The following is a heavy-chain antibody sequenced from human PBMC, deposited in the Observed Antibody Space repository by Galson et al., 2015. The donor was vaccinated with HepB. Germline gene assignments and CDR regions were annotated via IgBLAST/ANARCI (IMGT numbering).Heavy chain of an antibody. J-gene: IGHJ4*02. CDR2: ISYDGSNK. D-gene: IGHD6-19*01. Sequence: SLRLSCAASGFTFSRYAMTWVRQAPGRGLEWVAFISYDGSNKYYADSVKGRFTISRDNSKNTLYLQMNSLRPEDTAVYYCAREPYSSGWSKRGRYFDYWGQGALVTVSS. CDR1: GFTFSRYA. CDR3: AREPYSSGWSKRGRYFDY. V-gene: IGHV3-30-3*01.